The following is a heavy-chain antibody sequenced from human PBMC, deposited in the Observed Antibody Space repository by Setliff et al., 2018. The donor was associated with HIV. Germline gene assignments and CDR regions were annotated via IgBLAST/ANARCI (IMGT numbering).Heavy chain of an antibody. D-gene: IGHD3-3*01. CDR1: GGTFSSYA. Sequence: SVKVSCKASGGTFSSYAISLVRQAPGQGLEWMGRIIPIFGTANYAQKFQGRVTITADKSTSTAYMELSSLRSDDTAVYYCARDPGEGGGGFLEWTIGYYYYMDVWGKGTTVTVSS. V-gene: IGHV1-69*06. CDR2: IIPIFGTA. J-gene: IGHJ6*03. CDR3: ARDPGEGGGGFLEWTIGYYYYMDV.